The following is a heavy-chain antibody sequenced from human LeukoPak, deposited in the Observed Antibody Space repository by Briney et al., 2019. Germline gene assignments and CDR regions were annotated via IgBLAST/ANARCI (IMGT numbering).Heavy chain of an antibody. Sequence: GGSLRLSCAAYGFTFSSFAMSWVRQAPGKGLEWVSAISGSGGSTYYADSVKGRFSISRDNSKNTLYLQLNSLRVEDTAVYYCAKEGSTSWNYYFDYWGQGALVTVSS. D-gene: IGHD2-2*01. J-gene: IGHJ4*02. V-gene: IGHV3-23*01. CDR2: ISGSGGST. CDR1: GFTFSSFA. CDR3: AKEGSTSWNYYFDY.